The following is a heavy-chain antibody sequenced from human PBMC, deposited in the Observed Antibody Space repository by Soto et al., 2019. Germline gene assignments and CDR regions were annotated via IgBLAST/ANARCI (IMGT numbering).Heavy chain of an antibody. D-gene: IGHD2-15*01. V-gene: IGHV4-39*01. CDR2: IFYSGST. J-gene: IGHJ6*02. Sequence: PSETLSLTCTVSGGSISSSSYYWGWIRQPPGKGLEWIGSIFYSGSTYYNTSLKSRVTISVDTSKNQFSLKLSSVTAAYTAVYYCARHLTYCSAGSCYSDFPYYGMDVWGQGTTVIVSS. CDR3: ARHLTYCSAGSCYSDFPYYGMDV. CDR1: GGSISSSSYY.